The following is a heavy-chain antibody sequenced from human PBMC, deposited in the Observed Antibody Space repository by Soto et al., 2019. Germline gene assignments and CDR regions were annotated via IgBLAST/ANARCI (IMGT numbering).Heavy chain of an antibody. CDR3: AKDLTYDSTGYLDY. CDR2: ISWNSGSI. J-gene: IGHJ4*02. D-gene: IGHD3-22*01. V-gene: IGHV3-9*01. Sequence: EVQLVESGGGLVQPGRSLRLSCAASGFTFDDYAMHWVRQAPGKGLEWVSGISWNSGSIGYADSVKGRFTIYRDTAKNSLYLQMNSLRAEDTALYYCAKDLTYDSTGYLDYCGEGTLVTVSS. CDR1: GFTFDDYA.